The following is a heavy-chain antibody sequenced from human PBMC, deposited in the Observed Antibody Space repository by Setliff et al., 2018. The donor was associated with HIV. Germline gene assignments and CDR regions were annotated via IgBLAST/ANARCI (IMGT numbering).Heavy chain of an antibody. V-gene: IGHV1-46*01. CDR3: ARDPSSGIYYDSSGQYFQN. J-gene: IGHJ1*01. Sequence: ASVKVSCKPSGYSFTNHYMHWVRQAPGQGLEWMGVINPTGGSTRNTQKFQGRVAMTRDTSTSTVYMELSSLRSEDTAVYFCARDPSSGIYYDSSGQYFQNWGQGTLVTVSS. CDR1: GYSFTNHY. D-gene: IGHD3-22*01. CDR2: INPTGGST.